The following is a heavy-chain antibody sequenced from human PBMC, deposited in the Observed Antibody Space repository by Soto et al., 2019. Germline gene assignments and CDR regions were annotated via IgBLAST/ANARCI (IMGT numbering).Heavy chain of an antibody. CDR2: ISAYNGNT. CDR3: ARDKGSKAWYYFFDF. D-gene: IGHD1-26*01. Sequence: QVHLVQSRAEVKKPGASVQVSCKASGYTFTTYGIAWVRQAPGQGLEWLGWISAYNGNTNYAQKFKGRVTMTTETSTNTAYMEVRSLRSDDTAVYYCARDKGSKAWYYFFDFWGQGTLVTVSS. CDR1: GYTFTTYG. V-gene: IGHV1-18*01. J-gene: IGHJ4*02.